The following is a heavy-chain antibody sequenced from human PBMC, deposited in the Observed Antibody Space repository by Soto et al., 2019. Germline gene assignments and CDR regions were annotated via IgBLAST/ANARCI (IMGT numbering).Heavy chain of an antibody. D-gene: IGHD2-8*02. CDR2: ILVDGRA. V-gene: IGHV3-23*01. Sequence: PGGSLRLSCAAYGFICGSYDISWVRQAPGKGLEWVSTILVDGRAFYVDSVKGRFTISRDSSQNTVYLQMNSLTAGDTALYYCAKATATGGGAFDICGQGTKVTVSS. CDR3: AKATATGGGAFDI. J-gene: IGHJ3*02. CDR1: GFICGSYD.